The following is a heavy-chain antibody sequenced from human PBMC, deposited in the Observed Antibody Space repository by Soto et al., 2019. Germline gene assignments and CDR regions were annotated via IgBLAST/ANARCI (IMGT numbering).Heavy chain of an antibody. CDR2: IFYSGST. J-gene: IGHJ4*02. CDR3: AGLDSSSWYFY. Sequence: QLQLQESGPGLVKPSETLSLTCTVSGGSISSRSYYWGWFRQPPGKGLEWIGSIFYSGSTYYNPSLKSRVTVSVDTSKHQFSLKLSSVTAADTAVYYCAGLDSSSWYFYWGQGTLVTVSS. CDR1: GGSISSRSYY. D-gene: IGHD6-13*01. V-gene: IGHV4-39*01.